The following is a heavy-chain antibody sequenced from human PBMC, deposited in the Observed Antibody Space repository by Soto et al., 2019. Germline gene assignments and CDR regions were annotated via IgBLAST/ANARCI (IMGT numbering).Heavy chain of an antibody. J-gene: IGHJ6*02. Sequence: EVQLVESGGGLIQPGGSLRVSGAAYEFTVSSNYMTWVREAPGKGLEWVSVIDTAGRANYAESVKGRFTNSRDNSKNTLYLQMNSLRVEDTAVYYCARGATYYDFWSGHYTSSTYYGMDVWGQGTTVTVS. CDR1: EFTVSSNY. CDR3: ARGATYYDFWSGHYTSSTYYGMDV. V-gene: IGHV3-53*01. CDR2: IDTAGRA. D-gene: IGHD3-3*01.